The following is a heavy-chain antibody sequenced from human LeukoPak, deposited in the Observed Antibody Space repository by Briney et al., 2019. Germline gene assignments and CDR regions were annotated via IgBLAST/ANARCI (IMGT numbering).Heavy chain of an antibody. CDR2: VSLQGST. Sequence: SETLSLTCGVSGGSITNTNYWTWVRLPPGKGLEWIGEVSLQGSTNYNPSLMGRVAIAVDTSENHISLQLTSVTAADTAVYYCAREGGPYRPLDYSGQGTLVTVSS. CDR1: GGSITNTNY. V-gene: IGHV4-4*02. J-gene: IGHJ4*02. CDR3: AREGGPYRPLDY.